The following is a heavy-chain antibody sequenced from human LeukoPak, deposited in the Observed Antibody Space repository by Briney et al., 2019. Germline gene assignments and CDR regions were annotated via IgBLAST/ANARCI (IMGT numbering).Heavy chain of an antibody. CDR3: ARGGGLDV. V-gene: IGHV3-7*03. D-gene: IGHD3-16*01. CDR2: INHNGNVN. J-gene: IGHJ6*02. CDR1: GLTFSSYW. Sequence: GVSLRHSCAASGLTFSSYWMNWARQAPGKGLEWVASINHNGNVNYYVDSVKGRFTISRDNAKNSLYPQMSNLRAEDTAVYFCARGGGLDVWGQGATVTVSS.